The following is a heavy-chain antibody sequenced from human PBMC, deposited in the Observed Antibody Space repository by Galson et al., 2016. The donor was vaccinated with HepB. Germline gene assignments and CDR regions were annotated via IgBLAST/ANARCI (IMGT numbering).Heavy chain of an antibody. V-gene: IGHV3-21*01. CDR3: ASPRGRLVMPPDY. J-gene: IGHJ4*02. Sequence: SLRLSCAASGFTFSSYTMNWVRQAPGKGLEWISSISSSSCSIYYADSVKGRFTVSRDNAKNSLFLQMNTLRAEDTAVYYCASPRGRLVMPPDYWGQGTLVTVSS. CDR2: ISSSSCSI. CDR1: GFTFSSYT. D-gene: IGHD6-6*01.